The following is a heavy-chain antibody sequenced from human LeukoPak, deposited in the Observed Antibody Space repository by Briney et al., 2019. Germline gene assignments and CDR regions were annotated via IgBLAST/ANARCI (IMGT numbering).Heavy chain of an antibody. CDR2: ISYDGSNK. J-gene: IGHJ4*02. CDR3: AKGSLVTTYGYFDY. D-gene: IGHD4-17*01. Sequence: GRSLRLSCTASGFTFSSYGKHWVRQAPGKGLEWVAVISYDGSNKYYADSVKGRFTISRDNSKNTLYLQMNSLRTEDTAVYYCAKGSLVTTYGYFDYWGQGTLVTVSS. V-gene: IGHV3-30*18. CDR1: GFTFSSYG.